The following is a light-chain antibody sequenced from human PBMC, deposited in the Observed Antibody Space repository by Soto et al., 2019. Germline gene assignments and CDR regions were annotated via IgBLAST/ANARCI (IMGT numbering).Light chain of an antibody. CDR2: GAS. Sequence: EIVMTQSPSALSVSAGERATLSCRASQGVSKPLAWYQQKPGQAPRLLIYGASSRATGIPDRFSGSGSGTDFPLTIGRREPEDLAMYYCKQYHTSRLSFGQGTK. J-gene: IGKJ2*03. CDR1: QGVSKP. V-gene: IGKV3-20*01. CDR3: KQYHTSRLS.